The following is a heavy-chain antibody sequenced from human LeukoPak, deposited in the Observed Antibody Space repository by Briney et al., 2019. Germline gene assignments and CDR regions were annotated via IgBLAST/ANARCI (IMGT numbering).Heavy chain of an antibody. CDR2: ISGSGGST. Sequence: GGSLRLSCAASGFTFSSYAMSWVRQAPGKGLEWVSAISGSGGSTYYADSVKGRFTISRDNSKNTLYLQMNSLRAEDTAVYYCAKDDDYVWGSYRSYFDYWGQGTLATVSS. CDR3: AKDDDYVWGSYRSYFDY. J-gene: IGHJ4*02. D-gene: IGHD3-16*02. V-gene: IGHV3-23*01. CDR1: GFTFSSYA.